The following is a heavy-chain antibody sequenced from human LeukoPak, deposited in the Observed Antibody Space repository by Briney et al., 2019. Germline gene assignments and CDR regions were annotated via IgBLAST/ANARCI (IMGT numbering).Heavy chain of an antibody. D-gene: IGHD1-14*01. J-gene: IGHJ6*03. Sequence: SETLSLTCAVYGGSFSGYYWSWIRQPPGKGLEWIGEINHSGSTNYNPSVKSRVTISVDTSKNQLSLKLSSVTAADTAVYYCARRNHYYYYYMDVWGKGTTVTVSS. CDR2: INHSGST. CDR1: GGSFSGYY. V-gene: IGHV4-34*01. CDR3: ARRNHYYYYYMDV.